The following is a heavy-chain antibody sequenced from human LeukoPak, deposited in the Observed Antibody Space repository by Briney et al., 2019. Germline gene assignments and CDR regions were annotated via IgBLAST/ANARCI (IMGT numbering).Heavy chain of an antibody. CDR3: ARGGDGYNYVYYFDY. D-gene: IGHD5-24*01. CDR1: GYTFTGYY. V-gene: IGHV1-69*13. CDR2: IIPIFGTA. J-gene: IGHJ4*02. Sequence: ASVKVSCKASGYTFTGYYMHWVRQAPGQGLEWMGGIIPIFGTANYAQKFQGRVTITADESTSTAYMELSSLRSEDTAVYYCARGGDGYNYVYYFDYWGQGTLVTVSS.